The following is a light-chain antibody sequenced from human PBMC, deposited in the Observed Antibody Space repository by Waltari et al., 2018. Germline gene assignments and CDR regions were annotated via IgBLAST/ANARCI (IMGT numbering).Light chain of an antibody. V-gene: IGLV3-21*01. CDR2: HDS. CDR3: QVWDTSSAPYV. J-gene: IGLJ1*01. CDR1: TIESRR. Sequence: SYVLTQPPSVSVAPGKTARITCGGNTIESRRVHWYQQKAGQAPVLVIQHDSDRPSGIPDRISGSNSGNTATLTITRVEVGDEADYYCQVWDTSSAPYVFGPGTKVSVL.